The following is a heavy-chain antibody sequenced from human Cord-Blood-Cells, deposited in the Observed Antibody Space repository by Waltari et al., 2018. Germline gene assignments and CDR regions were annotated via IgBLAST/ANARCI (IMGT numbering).Heavy chain of an antibody. CDR1: GFTFSRYW. V-gene: IGHV3-74*01. CDR3: ARDLAGDKGDAFDI. D-gene: IGHD7-27*01. J-gene: IGHJ3*02. Sequence: EVQLVESGGGLVQPGGSLRLSYAASGFTFSRYWMHWVRPAPGKGLVWVSRINSDGSSTSYADSVKGRFTISRDNAKNTLYLQMNSLRAEDTAVYYCARDLAGDKGDAFDIWGQGTMVTVSS. CDR2: INSDGSST.